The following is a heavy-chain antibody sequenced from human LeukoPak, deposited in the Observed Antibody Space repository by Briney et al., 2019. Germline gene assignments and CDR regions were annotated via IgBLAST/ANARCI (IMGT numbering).Heavy chain of an antibody. Sequence: GGSLRLSCAASGFTFSSYAMSLVRQAPGKGLEWVSAISGSGGSTYYADSVKGRFTISRDNSKNTLYLQMNSLRAEDTAVYYCAEILHYDSSGISRNDYWGQGTLVTVSS. CDR1: GFTFSSYA. CDR2: ISGSGGST. V-gene: IGHV3-23*01. D-gene: IGHD3-22*01. J-gene: IGHJ4*02. CDR3: AEILHYDSSGISRNDY.